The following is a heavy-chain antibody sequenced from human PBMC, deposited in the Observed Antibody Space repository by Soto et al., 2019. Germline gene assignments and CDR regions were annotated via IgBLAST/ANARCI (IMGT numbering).Heavy chain of an antibody. Sequence: EVQVVESGGGLVQPGGSLRLSCAASGFTFSNYWMQWVRQAPGKGLVWVSRINSDGSSTSYADSVKGRFTISRDNAKNTLYLQMNSLRAEDTAXXXXARXXRXXXXXXXXXXXXXXGQGTTVTVSS. CDR2: INSDGSST. CDR1: GFTFSNYW. V-gene: IGHV3-74*01. CDR3: ARXXRXXXXXXXXXXXXX. J-gene: IGHJ6*02.